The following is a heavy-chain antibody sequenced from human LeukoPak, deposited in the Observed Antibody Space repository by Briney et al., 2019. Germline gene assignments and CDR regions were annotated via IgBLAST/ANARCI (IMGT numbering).Heavy chain of an antibody. CDR2: INAGNDNT. CDR3: ARDLGYCTGGTCYPNWFDP. Sequence: ASVKVSCKASGYTFTSYAMYWVRQAPGQRLEWMGWINAGNDNTKYSQKFQGRVTITRDTSASTAYMELSSLRSEDTAVYYCARDLGYCTGGTCYPNWFDPWGQGTLVTVSS. CDR1: GYTFTSYA. D-gene: IGHD2-15*01. V-gene: IGHV1-3*01. J-gene: IGHJ5*02.